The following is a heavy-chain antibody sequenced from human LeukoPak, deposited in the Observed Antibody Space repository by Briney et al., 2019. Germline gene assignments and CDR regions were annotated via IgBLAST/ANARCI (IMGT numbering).Heavy chain of an antibody. J-gene: IGHJ4*02. CDR2: ISGSGGTT. CDR1: GFTFSRYV. D-gene: IGHD1-26*01. Sequence: GGSLRLSCAASGFTFSRYVMTWVRQAPVKGLEWVSDISGSGGTTHYADSVKGRFTISRDNAKNSLYLQMNSLRAEDTAVYYCARYGGSYYFDNWGQGTLVTVSS. CDR3: ARYGGSYYFDN. V-gene: IGHV3-23*01.